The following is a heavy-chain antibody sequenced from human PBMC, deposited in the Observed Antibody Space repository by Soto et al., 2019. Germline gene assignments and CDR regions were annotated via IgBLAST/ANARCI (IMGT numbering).Heavy chain of an antibody. CDR1: GYTFTSYY. CDR3: ARAARIAAAVNWFDP. Sequence: ASVKVSCKASGYTFTSYYMHWVRQAPGQGLEWMGIINPSGGSTSYAQKFQGRVIMTRDTSTSTVYMELSSLRSEDTAVYYCARAARIAAAVNWFDPWGQGTLVTVSS. J-gene: IGHJ5*02. V-gene: IGHV1-46*03. D-gene: IGHD6-13*01. CDR2: INPSGGST.